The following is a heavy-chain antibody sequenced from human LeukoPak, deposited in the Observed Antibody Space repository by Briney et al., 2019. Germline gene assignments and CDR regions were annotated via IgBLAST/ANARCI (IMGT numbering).Heavy chain of an antibody. CDR3: ARFRQLDFYYYYLDV. CDR1: GDSISSHY. Sequence: SETLSLTCTVSGDSISSHYWSWIRQPPGKGLEWIGYIYYSGSTNYNPSLKSRVTISVDTSKNQFSLKLSSVTAADTAVYYCARFRQLDFYYYYLDVWGKGTTVTASS. D-gene: IGHD6-6*01. CDR2: IYYSGST. J-gene: IGHJ6*03. V-gene: IGHV4-59*11.